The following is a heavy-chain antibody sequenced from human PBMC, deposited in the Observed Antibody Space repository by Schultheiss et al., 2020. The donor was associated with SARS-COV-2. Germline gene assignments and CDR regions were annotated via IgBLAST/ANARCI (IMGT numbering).Heavy chain of an antibody. V-gene: IGHV4-59*01. D-gene: IGHD3-10*01. CDR2: IYYSGST. J-gene: IGHJ6*02. CDR3: ARVTLITMVRGVTDRTYGLDGMDV. Sequence: SETLSLTCAVYGGSFSGYYWSWIRQPPGKGLEWIGYIYYSGSTYYNPSLKSRVTISVDTSKNQFSLKLSSVTAADTAVYYCARVTLITMVRGVTDRTYGLDGMDVWGQGTTVTVSS. CDR1: GGSFSGYY.